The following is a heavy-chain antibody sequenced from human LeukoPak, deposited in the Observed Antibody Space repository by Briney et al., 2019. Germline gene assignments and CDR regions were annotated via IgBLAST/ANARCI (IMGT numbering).Heavy chain of an antibody. V-gene: IGHV1-18*01. D-gene: IGHD6-6*01. Sequence: ASVKVSYKASGYTFTSYGISWVRQAPGQGLEWMGWISAYNGNTNYAQKLQGRVTMTTDTSTSTAYMELRSLRSDDTAVYYCARGMSSSSFREVWFDPWGQGTLVTVSS. CDR3: ARGMSSSSFREVWFDP. CDR2: ISAYNGNT. CDR1: GYTFTSYG. J-gene: IGHJ5*02.